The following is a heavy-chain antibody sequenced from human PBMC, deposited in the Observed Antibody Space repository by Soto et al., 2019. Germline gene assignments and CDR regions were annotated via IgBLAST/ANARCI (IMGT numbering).Heavy chain of an antibody. J-gene: IGHJ6*03. V-gene: IGHV4-59*01. Sequence: SETLSLTCAVYGGSFSGYYWSWIRQPPGKGLEWIGYIYYSGSTNYNPSLKSRVTISVDTSKNQFSLKLSSVTAADTAVYYCARNGFTMVRGVITKYYYYMDVWGKGTTVTVSS. CDR1: GGSFSGYY. CDR3: ARNGFTMVRGVITKYYYYMDV. CDR2: IYYSGST. D-gene: IGHD3-10*01.